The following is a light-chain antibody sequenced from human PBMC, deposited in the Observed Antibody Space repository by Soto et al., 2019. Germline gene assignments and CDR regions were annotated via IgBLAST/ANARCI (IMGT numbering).Light chain of an antibody. CDR3: QQYDSSPYT. CDR1: QSVNSIY. CDR2: GAS. J-gene: IGKJ2*01. Sequence: EIVLTQSPGTLSLSPGERATLSCRASQSVNSIYLAWYQQKPGQAPRLLIYGASSRETGIPDTFSGSGSGTDFTLTISRLEPEDFAVYYCQQYDSSPYTFCQGTKLEIK. V-gene: IGKV3-20*01.